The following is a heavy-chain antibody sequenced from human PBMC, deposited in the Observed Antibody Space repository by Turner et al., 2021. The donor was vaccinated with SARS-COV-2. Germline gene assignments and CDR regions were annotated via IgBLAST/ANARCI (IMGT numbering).Heavy chain of an antibody. D-gene: IGHD2-2*01. CDR3: ARDHRPVVVPAAKRAGSYYYGMDV. V-gene: IGHV3-21*01. CDR2: ISSSSSYI. J-gene: IGHJ6*02. Sequence: EVQLVESGGGLVKPGGPLRLSCAASGVTFSSYSMNWVRQAPGKGLEWVSSISSSSSYIYYADSVKGRFTISRDNAKNSLYLQMNSLRAEDTAVYYCARDHRPVVVPAAKRAGSYYYGMDVWGQGTTVTVSS. CDR1: GVTFSSYS.